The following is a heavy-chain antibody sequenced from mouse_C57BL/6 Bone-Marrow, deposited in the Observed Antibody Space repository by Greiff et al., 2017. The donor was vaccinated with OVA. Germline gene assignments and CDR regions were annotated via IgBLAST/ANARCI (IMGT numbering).Heavy chain of an antibody. V-gene: IGHV1-59*01. CDR2: IDPSDSYT. CDR3: ARSRYYGSRAMDY. D-gene: IGHD1-1*01. Sequence: QVQLQQPGAELVRPGTSVKLSCKASGYTFTSYWMHWVKQRPGQGLEWIGVIDPSDSYTNYNQKFKGKATLTVETSSSTAYMQLSSLTSEDSAVYYCARSRYYGSRAMDYWGQGTSVTVSS. CDR1: GYTFTSYW. J-gene: IGHJ4*01.